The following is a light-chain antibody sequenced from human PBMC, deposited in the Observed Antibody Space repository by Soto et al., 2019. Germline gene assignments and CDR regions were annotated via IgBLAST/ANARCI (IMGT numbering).Light chain of an antibody. CDR2: GSS. Sequence: QSVRTQPPSVSVAPGQRVTISCTGSSSNIGAGYDVHWYQQLPGTAPKLLIYGSSNRPSGVPDRFSGSKSGTSASLAITGLQAEDEADYYCQSYDSSLSGYVFGTGTKVTVL. V-gene: IGLV1-40*01. CDR1: SSNIGAGYD. CDR3: QSYDSSLSGYV. J-gene: IGLJ1*01.